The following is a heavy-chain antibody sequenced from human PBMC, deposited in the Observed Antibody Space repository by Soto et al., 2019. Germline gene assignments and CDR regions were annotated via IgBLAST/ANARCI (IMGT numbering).Heavy chain of an antibody. CDR3: ARTKCSGGSCYSWSLDY. V-gene: IGHV4-31*03. D-gene: IGHD2-15*01. CDR1: GGSITTGGYY. J-gene: IGHJ4*02. Sequence: PSETLSLTSTVSGGSITTGGYYRSWIHQLPGKGLEWIGHRYYSESTYYNPSLKSRVSISLDTSKNQFSLKLSFVTAADTAMYYCARTKCSGGSCYSWSLDYWGQGTPVTVSS. CDR2: RYYSEST.